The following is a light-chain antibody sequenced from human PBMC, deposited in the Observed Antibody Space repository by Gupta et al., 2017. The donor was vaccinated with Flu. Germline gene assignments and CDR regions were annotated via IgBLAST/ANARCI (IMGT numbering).Light chain of an antibody. CDR2: GAS. J-gene: IGKJ4*01. Sequence: EVVMTQSPATLPVLQGERATLSCRASQSISSNLAWYQQKPGQAPRLLIYGASTRATGIPARFSGSGSGTEFTLTISSLQYEDFAVYYCQQYNNWLFGGGTKVEIK. CDR1: QSISSN. CDR3: QQYNNWL. V-gene: IGKV3-15*01.